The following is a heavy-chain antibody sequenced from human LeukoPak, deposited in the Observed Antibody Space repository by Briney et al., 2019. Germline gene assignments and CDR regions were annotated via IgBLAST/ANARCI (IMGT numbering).Heavy chain of an antibody. D-gene: IGHD5-18*01. CDR2: ISSSSSYI. Sequence: GGSLRLSCAASGFTFSSYSTNWVRQAPGKGLEWVSSISSSSSYIYYADSVKGRFTISRDNAKNSLYLQMNSLRAEDTAVYYCARIQKYSYGPSFDYWGQGTLVTVSS. V-gene: IGHV3-21*01. J-gene: IGHJ4*02. CDR1: GFTFSSYS. CDR3: ARIQKYSYGPSFDY.